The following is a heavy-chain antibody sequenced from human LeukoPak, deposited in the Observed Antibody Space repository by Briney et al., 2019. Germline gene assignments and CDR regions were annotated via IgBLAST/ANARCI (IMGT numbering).Heavy chain of an antibody. CDR3: ARVRSSGSPLDY. Sequence: GGSLRLSCAASGFTFSDYYMSWIRQAPGKGLEWVSYISKSGTSTKYADSVKGRFSISRDNAKQSLYLRLNSLTAEDTAVYFCARVRSSGSPLDYWGQGTLVTVSS. D-gene: IGHD3-10*01. CDR2: ISKSGTST. V-gene: IGHV3-11*05. J-gene: IGHJ4*02. CDR1: GFTFSDYY.